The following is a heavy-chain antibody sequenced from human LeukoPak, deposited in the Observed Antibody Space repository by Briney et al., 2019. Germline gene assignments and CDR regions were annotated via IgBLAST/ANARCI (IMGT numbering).Heavy chain of an antibody. V-gene: IGHV3-48*01. CDR2: ISSSSSTI. D-gene: IGHD3-22*01. CDR3: ARALQTYYYDSSGYLNRFDP. Sequence: GGSLRLSCAASGFTFSSYSMNWVRQAPGKGLEWVSYISSSSSTIYYADSVKGRFTISGDNAKNSPYLQMNSLRAEDTAVYYCARALQTYYYDSSGYLNRFDPWGQGTLVTVSS. J-gene: IGHJ5*02. CDR1: GFTFSSYS.